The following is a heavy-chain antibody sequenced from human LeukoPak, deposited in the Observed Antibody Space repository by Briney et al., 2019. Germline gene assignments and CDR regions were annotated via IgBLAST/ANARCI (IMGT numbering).Heavy chain of an antibody. D-gene: IGHD5-18*01. CDR2: IYYSGST. Sequence: SETLSLTRTVSGGSISSSNYFWGWVRQPPGKGLEWIGSIYYSGSTYYNPSLKSRVTISVDTSKNQFSLKLSSVTAADTAVYYCASFDTAMVYFDYWGQGTLVTVSS. CDR1: GGSISSSNYF. J-gene: IGHJ4*02. V-gene: IGHV4-39*01. CDR3: ASFDTAMVYFDY.